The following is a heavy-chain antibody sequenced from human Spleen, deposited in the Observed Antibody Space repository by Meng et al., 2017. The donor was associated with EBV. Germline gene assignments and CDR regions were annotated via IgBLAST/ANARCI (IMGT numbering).Heavy chain of an antibody. J-gene: IGHJ4*02. CDR3: ALRLFSGWSLD. D-gene: IGHD6-19*01. CDR2: INTNSGGT. V-gene: IGHV1-8*01. CDR1: GCSFIKYD. Sequence: VRQVRLGAEGRTPGVTAMFPSNAFGCSFIKYDYCCVSRPTGQGGRWLGGINTNSGGTDFAPYFQGRVTISRDTSKSQAYMELSSLTSEDTAVYHCALRLFSGWSLDWGQGTLVTVSS.